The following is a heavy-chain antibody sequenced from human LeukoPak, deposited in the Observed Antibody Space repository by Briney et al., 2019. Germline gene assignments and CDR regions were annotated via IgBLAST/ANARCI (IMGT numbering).Heavy chain of an antibody. CDR1: GFTFSTYD. V-gene: IGHV3-64*01. J-gene: IGHJ4*02. CDR3: ARGHYCGSTSCYAFDY. D-gene: IGHD2-2*01. CDR2: ISSDGGST. Sequence: GGSLRLSCAASGFTFSTYDMHWVRQAPGKGLEYVSSISSDGGSTYYAKSVKGRFTISRDIPKNTLYLQMGSLRAEDMAVYYCARGHYCGSTSCYAFDYWGQGTLVTVSS.